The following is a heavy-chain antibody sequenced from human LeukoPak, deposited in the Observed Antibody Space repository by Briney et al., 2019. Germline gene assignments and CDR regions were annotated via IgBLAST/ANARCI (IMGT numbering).Heavy chain of an antibody. D-gene: IGHD3-9*01. CDR1: GFTFSNAW. CDR3: TTDGPFNYDTPQFDY. J-gene: IGHJ4*02. V-gene: IGHV3-15*01. CDR2: IKSKTDGGTT. Sequence: GGSLRLSCAASGFTFSNAWMSWVRQAPGKGLEWVGRIKSKTDGGTTDYAAPVKGRFTISRDDSKNTLYLQMNSLKTEDTAVYYCTTDGPFNYDTPQFDYWGQGTLVSVSS.